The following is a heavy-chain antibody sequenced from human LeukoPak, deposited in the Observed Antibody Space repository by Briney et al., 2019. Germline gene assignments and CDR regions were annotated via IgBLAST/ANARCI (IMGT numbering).Heavy chain of an antibody. CDR2: IIPIFGTA. D-gene: IGHD3-9*01. Sequence: SVKVSCKASGGTFSSYAISWVRQAPGQGLEWMGGIIPIFGTANYAQKFQGRVTITADKSTSTAYMELSSLRSEDTAVYYCARGPYYDILTGYQNWFDPWGQGTLVTVSS. J-gene: IGHJ5*02. CDR3: ARGPYYDILTGYQNWFDP. V-gene: IGHV1-69*06. CDR1: GGTFSSYA.